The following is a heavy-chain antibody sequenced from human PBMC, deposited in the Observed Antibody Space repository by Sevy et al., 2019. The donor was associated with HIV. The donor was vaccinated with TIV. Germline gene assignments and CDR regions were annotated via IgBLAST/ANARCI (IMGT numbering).Heavy chain of an antibody. CDR2: ISSSSSYI. CDR3: ARDSSNSNWYGVLDP. Sequence: GGSLRLSCAASGFTFSSDSMNWVHQAPGKELEWVSSISSSSSYIYYADSVKGRLTISRDNAKNSLYLQMNSLRAEDTAVYYCARDSSNSNWYGVLDPWGQGTLVTVSS. D-gene: IGHD6-13*01. J-gene: IGHJ5*02. CDR1: GFTFSSDS. V-gene: IGHV3-21*01.